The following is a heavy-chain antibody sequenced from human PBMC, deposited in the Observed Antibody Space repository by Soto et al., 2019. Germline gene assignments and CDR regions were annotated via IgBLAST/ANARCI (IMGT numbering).Heavy chain of an antibody. CDR1: GFTFSNYE. CDR2: ISSSSSTI. Sequence: SGGSLRLSCTASGFTFSNYEMNWVRQAPGKGLEWVSYISSSSSTIYYADSVKGRFTISRGNARNSLYLQVNSLRAEDTAVYYCARRSYSSSSGELDYWGQGTLVTVSS. CDR3: ARRSYSSSSGELDY. J-gene: IGHJ4*02. V-gene: IGHV3-48*03. D-gene: IGHD6-6*01.